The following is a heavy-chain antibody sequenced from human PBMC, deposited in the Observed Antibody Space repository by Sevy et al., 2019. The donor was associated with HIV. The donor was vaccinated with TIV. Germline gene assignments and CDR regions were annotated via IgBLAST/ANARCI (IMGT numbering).Heavy chain of an antibody. CDR3: ARVHGLVPAAIYPNYGMDV. CDR1: GYTFTNYG. D-gene: IGHD2-2*01. CDR2: ITTYNGKT. J-gene: IGHJ6*02. Sequence: ASVKVSCKASGYTFTNYGITWVRQAPGQGLEWMGWITTYNGKTNYVEKLQGRVTMTTDTSTSTAYMGLGSLRSDDTAVYYCARVHGLVPAAIYPNYGMDVWGQGTTVTVSS. V-gene: IGHV1-18*01.